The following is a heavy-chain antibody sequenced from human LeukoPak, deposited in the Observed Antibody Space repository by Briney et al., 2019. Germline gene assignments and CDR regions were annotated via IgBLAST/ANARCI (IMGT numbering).Heavy chain of an antibody. CDR1: GFTVSSNY. J-gene: IGHJ4*02. V-gene: IGHV3-66*01. D-gene: IGHD1-26*01. CDR3: ARGSPFKSGSYYVDY. Sequence: GGSQRLSCAASGFTVSSNYMSWVRQAPGKGLEWVSVIYSGGSTYYADFVKGRFTISRDNSKNTLYLQMNSLRAEDTAVYYCARGSPFKSGSYYVDYWGQGTLVTVSS. CDR2: IYSGGST.